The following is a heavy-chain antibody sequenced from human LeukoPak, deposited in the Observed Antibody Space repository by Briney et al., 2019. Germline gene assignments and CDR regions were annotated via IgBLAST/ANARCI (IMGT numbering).Heavy chain of an antibody. CDR2: IKPDGSEK. J-gene: IGHJ4*02. D-gene: IGHD3-10*01. Sequence: GGSLRLSCAASGFTFSSYWMSWVRQAPGKGLEWVANIKPDGSEKYYVGSVKGRFTTSRDNAKNSLYLQMNSLRVEDTAMYYCARITMVRGARKDDYWGQGTLVTVSS. CDR1: GFTFSSYW. V-gene: IGHV3-7*01. CDR3: ARITMVRGARKDDY.